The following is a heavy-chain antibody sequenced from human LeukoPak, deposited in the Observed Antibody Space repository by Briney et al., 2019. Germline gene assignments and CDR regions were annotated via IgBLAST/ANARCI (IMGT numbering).Heavy chain of an antibody. D-gene: IGHD2-21*02. J-gene: IGHJ6*03. V-gene: IGHV1-18*01. Sequence: ASVKVSCKASGYTFTSYGISWVRQAPGQGLEWMGWISAYNGNTNYAQKFQGRVTITADEFTSTAYMELSSLRSEDTAVYYCARKAYCGGDCYSPYYYYYMDVWGKGTTVTISS. CDR2: ISAYNGNT. CDR1: GYTFTSYG. CDR3: ARKAYCGGDCYSPYYYYYMDV.